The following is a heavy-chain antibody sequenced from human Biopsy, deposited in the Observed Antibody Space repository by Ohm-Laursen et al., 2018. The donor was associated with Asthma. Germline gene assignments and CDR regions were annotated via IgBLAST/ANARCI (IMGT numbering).Heavy chain of an antibody. CDR3: ARAVDYSHYYGIDV. CDR2: ISVYNGNT. J-gene: IGHJ6*02. D-gene: IGHD3-10*01. CDR1: GYTFNSAG. Sequence: AASVKVSCKTSGYTFNSAGITWVRQAPGQGLEWMGWISVYNGNTKVAQKLQDRVTMITDTSTSTAYMELRSLRSDDTAVYFCARAVDYSHYYGIDVWGLGTTVTVS. V-gene: IGHV1-18*01.